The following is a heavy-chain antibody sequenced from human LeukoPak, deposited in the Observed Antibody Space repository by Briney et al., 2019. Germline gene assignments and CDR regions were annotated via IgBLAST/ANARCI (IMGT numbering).Heavy chain of an antibody. V-gene: IGHV4-38-2*02. CDR3: ARQAIAARPSWFDP. Sequence: PSETLSLTCTVSGGPISSGYYWGWIRQPPGKGLEWIGSIYHSGSTYYNPSLKSRVTISVDTSKNQFSLKLSSVTAADTAVYYCARQAIAARPSWFDPWGQGTLVTVSS. D-gene: IGHD6-6*01. CDR1: GGPISSGYY. CDR2: IYHSGST. J-gene: IGHJ5*02.